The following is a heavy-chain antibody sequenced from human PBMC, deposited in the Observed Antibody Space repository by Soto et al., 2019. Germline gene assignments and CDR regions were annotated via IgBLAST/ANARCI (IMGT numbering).Heavy chain of an antibody. J-gene: IGHJ6*02. CDR2: IIPIFGTA. CDR3: AKVRYSSPMGYYYGMDV. V-gene: IGHV1-69*13. D-gene: IGHD6-19*01. Sequence: SEKVSCKASRVAFSKFIVTWVRQAPGLGLEWVGGIIPIFGTANYAQKFQGRVTITADESTSTSYMEVNNLRSEDTAVYYCAKVRYSSPMGYYYGMDVWGQGTTVTVSS. CDR1: RVAFSKFI.